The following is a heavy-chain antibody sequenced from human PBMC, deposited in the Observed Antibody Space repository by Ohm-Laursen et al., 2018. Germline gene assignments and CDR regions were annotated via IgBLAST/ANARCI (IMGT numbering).Heavy chain of an antibody. D-gene: IGHD3-22*01. J-gene: IGHJ4*02. V-gene: IGHV4-59*12. CDR3: ARGAYYYDLGY. CDR2: IYYSGST. CDR1: GGSISSYY. Sequence: SETLSLTCTVSGGSISSYYWSWIRQPPGKGLEWIGYIYYSGSTYYNPSLKSRVTISVDTSKNQFSLKLSSVTAADTAVYYCARGAYYYDLGYWGQGTLVTVSS.